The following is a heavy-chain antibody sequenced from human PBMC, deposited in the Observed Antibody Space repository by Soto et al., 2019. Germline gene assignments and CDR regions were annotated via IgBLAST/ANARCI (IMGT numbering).Heavy chain of an antibody. Sequence: GGSLRLSCAASGFTFSSYGMHWVRQAPGKGLEWVAVISYDGSNKYYADSVKGRFTISRDNSKNTLYLQMNSLRAEDTAVYYCAKDRAPAFDSVRWELLHWGQGTLVTVSS. CDR3: AKDRAPAFDSVRWELLH. D-gene: IGHD1-26*01. J-gene: IGHJ4*02. CDR1: GFTFSSYG. V-gene: IGHV3-30*18. CDR2: ISYDGSNK.